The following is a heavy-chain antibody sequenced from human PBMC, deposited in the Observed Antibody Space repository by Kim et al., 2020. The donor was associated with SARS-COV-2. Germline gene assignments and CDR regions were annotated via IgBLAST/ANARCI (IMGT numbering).Heavy chain of an antibody. D-gene: IGHD6-19*01. V-gene: IGHV4-4*09. J-gene: IGHJ4*02. Sequence: SNPSLKSRVTISVGTSKNQFSLKLSSVTAADTAVYYCASSPIAVAGHFDYWGQGTLVTVSS. CDR3: ASSPIAVAGHFDY.